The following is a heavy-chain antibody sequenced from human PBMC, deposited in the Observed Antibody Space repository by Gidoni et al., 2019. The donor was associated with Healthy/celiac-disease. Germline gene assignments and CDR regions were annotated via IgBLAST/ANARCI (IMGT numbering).Heavy chain of an antibody. CDR1: GFTFSSYS. J-gene: IGHJ4*02. CDR3: ARDPPVVPAAIIPSFDY. Sequence: EVQLVESGGGLVQPGGSLRLSCAASGFTFSSYSMNWVRQAPGKGLEWVSYISSSSSTIYYADSVKGRFTISRDNAKNSLYLQMNSLRDEDTAVYYCARDPPVVPAAIIPSFDYWGQGTLVTVSS. D-gene: IGHD2-2*01. CDR2: ISSSSSTI. V-gene: IGHV3-48*02.